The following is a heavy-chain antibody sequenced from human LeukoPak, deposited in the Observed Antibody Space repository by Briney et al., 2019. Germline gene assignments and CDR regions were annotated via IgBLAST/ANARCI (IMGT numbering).Heavy chain of an antibody. CDR3: ARRGQWLASDY. CDR2: INPSGGST. J-gene: IGHJ4*02. CDR1: GYTFTRYH. V-gene: IGHV1-46*01. D-gene: IGHD6-19*01. Sequence: GASVKVSCKASGYTFTRYHIHWVRQAPGQGLEWMGIINPSGGSTSYAQKFQGRVTIARDTSPSTVYMELSSLRSEDTAVYYCARRGQWLASDYWGQGTLVTVSS.